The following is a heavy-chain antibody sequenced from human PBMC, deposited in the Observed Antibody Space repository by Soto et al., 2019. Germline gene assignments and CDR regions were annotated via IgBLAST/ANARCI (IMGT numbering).Heavy chain of an antibody. CDR2: IIHIFGTA. Sequence: SVKVSCKASGGTFSSYAISWVRQAPGQGLEWMGGIIHIFGTANYAHKFQGRVKITADESTSTAYMELSSLRSEDTAVYYCARGEGYSYDNSYYGMDXWGQGTTVTVS. CDR1: GGTFSSYA. D-gene: IGHD5-18*01. J-gene: IGHJ6*02. CDR3: ARGEGYSYDNSYYGMDX. V-gene: IGHV1-69*13.